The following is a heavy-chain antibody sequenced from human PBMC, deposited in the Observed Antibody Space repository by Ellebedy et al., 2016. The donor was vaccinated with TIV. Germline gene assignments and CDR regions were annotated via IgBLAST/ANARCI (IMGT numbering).Heavy chain of an antibody. J-gene: IGHJ4*02. CDR2: IIPIFGTA. D-gene: IGHD2-21*02. CDR1: GGTFSSYA. CDR3: AGNINCGGDCYSGIIDY. Sequence: SVKVSCXASGGTFSSYAISWVRQAPGQGLEWMGGIIPIFGTANYAQKFQGRVTITADESTSTAYMELSSLRSEDTAVYYCAGNINCGGDCYSGIIDYWGQGTLVTVSS. V-gene: IGHV1-69*13.